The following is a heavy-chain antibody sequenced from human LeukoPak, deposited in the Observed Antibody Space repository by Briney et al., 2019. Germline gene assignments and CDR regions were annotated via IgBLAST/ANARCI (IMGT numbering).Heavy chain of an antibody. Sequence: GGSLRLSCAASGFTFSTYAMSWVRQAPGKGLEWVSDTSGSGGRTYYADSVKGRFTISRDNSKNTLYLQMNSLRSEDTAVYYCAKAACSSTSCQYYYYYGMDVWGQGTTVTVSS. J-gene: IGHJ6*02. CDR3: AKAACSSTSCQYYYYYGMDV. CDR2: TSGSGGRT. CDR1: GFTFSTYA. D-gene: IGHD2-2*01. V-gene: IGHV3-23*01.